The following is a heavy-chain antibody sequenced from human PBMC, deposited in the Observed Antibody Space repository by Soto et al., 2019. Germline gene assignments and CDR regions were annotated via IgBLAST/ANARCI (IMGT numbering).Heavy chain of an antibody. CDR1: GYSFTSYW. Sequence: LGESLKISCKGSGYSFTSYWIGWVRQMPGKGLEWMGIIYPGDSDTRYSPSFQGQVTISADKSISTAYLQWSSLKASDTAMYYCARQAASLWFGDYHYGMDVWGQGTTVTAP. CDR3: ARQAASLWFGDYHYGMDV. J-gene: IGHJ6*02. V-gene: IGHV5-51*01. CDR2: IYPGDSDT. D-gene: IGHD3-10*01.